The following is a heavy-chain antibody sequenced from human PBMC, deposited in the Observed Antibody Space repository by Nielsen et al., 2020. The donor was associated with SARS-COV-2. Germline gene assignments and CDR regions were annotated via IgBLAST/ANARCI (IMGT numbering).Heavy chain of an antibody. CDR3: ARDRHYGSGSYGAFDI. Sequence: SVNVSCKASVGTFNNNAINWVRQAPGQGLEWLGRIIPVVGMTDYTQKFQGRVTITADTSTGIAYMEVSGLTSEDTAMYYCARDRHYGSGSYGAFDIWGQGTMITVSS. CDR2: IIPVVGMT. J-gene: IGHJ3*02. D-gene: IGHD3-10*01. CDR1: VGTFNNNA. V-gene: IGHV1-69*04.